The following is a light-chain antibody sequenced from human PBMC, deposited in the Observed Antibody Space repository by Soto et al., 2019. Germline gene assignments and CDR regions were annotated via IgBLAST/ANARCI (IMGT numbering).Light chain of an antibody. V-gene: IGKV3-20*01. CDR3: QHYGTSAL. CDR1: QSVSSSY. CDR2: GAS. Sequence: EIVLTQSPGTLSLSPGERATLSCRTSQSVSSSYLAWYQQKPGQAPRLLIYGASSRATGIPDRFSVSASGTDFTLIISRLELEDFAVYYCQHYGTSALFGPGTRVDLK. J-gene: IGKJ3*01.